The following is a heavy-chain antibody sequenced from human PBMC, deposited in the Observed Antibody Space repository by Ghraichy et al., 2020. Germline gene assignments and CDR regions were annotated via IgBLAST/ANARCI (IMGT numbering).Heavy chain of an antibody. D-gene: IGHD3-22*01. CDR2: IIPIFGTA. Sequence: SVKVSCKASGGTFSSYAISWVRQAPGQGLEWMGGIIPIFGTANYAQKFQGRVTITADESTSTAYMELSSLRSEDTAVYYCARNSYYYDSSGYGEAFDIWGQGTMVTVSS. J-gene: IGHJ3*02. CDR3: ARNSYYYDSSGYGEAFDI. V-gene: IGHV1-69*13. CDR1: GGTFSSYA.